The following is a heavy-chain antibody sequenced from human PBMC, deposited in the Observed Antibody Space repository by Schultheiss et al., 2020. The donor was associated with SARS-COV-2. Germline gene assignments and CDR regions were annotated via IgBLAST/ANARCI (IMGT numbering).Heavy chain of an antibody. CDR3: ARARYSSGWYKYYMDV. J-gene: IGHJ6*03. CDR2: INHSGST. Sequence: SQTLSLTCTVSGGSISSYYWSWTRQPPGKGLEWIGEINHSGSTNYNPSLKSRVTISVDTSKNQFSLKLSSVTAADTAVYYCARARYSSGWYKYYMDVWGKGTTVTVSS. D-gene: IGHD6-19*01. V-gene: IGHV4-34*01. CDR1: GGSISSYY.